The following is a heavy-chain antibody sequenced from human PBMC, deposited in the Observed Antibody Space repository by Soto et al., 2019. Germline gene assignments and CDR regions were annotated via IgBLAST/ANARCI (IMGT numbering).Heavy chain of an antibody. D-gene: IGHD4-17*01. CDR3: TTYHGDYNFDH. CDR1: GYTLNEVA. J-gene: IGHJ5*02. Sequence: QVPLVQSGAEVKKPGASVKVSCKVSGYTLNEVAMHWVLQAPGKGLEWLGGFDPDEAETIYAQHFQGRVTMTEDTSTDTVYMELSSLRSEDTALYFCTTYHGDYNFDHWGQGTLVTVSS. V-gene: IGHV1-24*01. CDR2: FDPDEAET.